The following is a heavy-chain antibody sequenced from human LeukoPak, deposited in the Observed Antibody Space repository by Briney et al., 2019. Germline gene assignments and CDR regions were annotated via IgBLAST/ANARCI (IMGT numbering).Heavy chain of an antibody. V-gene: IGHV1-69*13. CDR1: GGTFSSYA. CDR3: ARDLRRFQPGIPNSFDP. J-gene: IGHJ5*02. D-gene: IGHD3-3*01. Sequence: SVKVSCKASGGTFSSYAISWVRQAPGQGLEWIGGIIPIFGTANYAQKFQGRVTITADESTSTAYMELSSLRSEDTAVYYCARDLRRFQPGIPNSFDPLGPGNPGHRLL. CDR2: IIPIFGTA.